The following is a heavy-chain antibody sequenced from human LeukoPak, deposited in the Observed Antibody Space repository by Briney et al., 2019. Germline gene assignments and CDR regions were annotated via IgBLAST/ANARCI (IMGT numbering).Heavy chain of an antibody. Sequence: GRTLRLSCAASGLTLTNYAMSWVRQAPGKELESFGQVKRKTESETTDFGALVKGRFIISRHDSKITVYLQMNTLKTEDTAVYFCTADFGGTDNAFDLWGQGTMVTVSS. D-gene: IGHD4-23*01. CDR3: TADFGGTDNAFDL. CDR1: GLTLTNYA. J-gene: IGHJ3*01. CDR2: VKRKTESETT. V-gene: IGHV3-15*01.